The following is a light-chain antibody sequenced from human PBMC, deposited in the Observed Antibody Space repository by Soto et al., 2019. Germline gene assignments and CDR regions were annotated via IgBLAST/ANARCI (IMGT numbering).Light chain of an antibody. V-gene: IGLV2-14*03. CDR2: EVS. CDR3: SSYTNTSTLV. J-gene: IGLJ1*01. CDR1: SSDLGDYKY. Sequence: QSVLTQPASVSGSPGQSITISCAGTSSDLGDYKYVSWYQQHPDKAPKLILYEVSRRPSGVSNRFSGSKSGNTASLTISGLLAEDEADYSCSSYTNTSTLVFGTGTKVTVL.